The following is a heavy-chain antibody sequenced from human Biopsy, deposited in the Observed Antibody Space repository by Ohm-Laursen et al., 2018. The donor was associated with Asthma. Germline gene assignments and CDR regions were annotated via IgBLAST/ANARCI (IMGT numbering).Heavy chain of an antibody. CDR1: GFNFDDYG. D-gene: IGHD1-26*01. J-gene: IGHJ3*02. Sequence: SLRLSCVAPGFNFDDYGMNWVRQGPGKGLEWVAGISWNSVSIAYADSVRGRFTISRDNAKTSLYLQMNSLRDGDTAVYFCAKNSRRGSHDPFDIWGQGTMVTVSS. CDR2: ISWNSVSI. CDR3: AKNSRRGSHDPFDI. V-gene: IGHV3-9*01.